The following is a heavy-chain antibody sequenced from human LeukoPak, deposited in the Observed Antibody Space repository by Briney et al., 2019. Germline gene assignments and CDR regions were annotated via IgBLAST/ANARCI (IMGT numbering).Heavy chain of an antibody. CDR1: GFTFHDYA. CDR2: ISGDGDST. Sequence: GGSLRLSCEASGFTFHDYAIHSVRHAPGGGLEWVCLISGDGDSTYYADSVKGRFTISRDNAKNSLYLQMHSLRAEDTAVYYCARDRRDAYSQNFDYWGQGTLVTVSS. CDR3: ARDRRDAYSQNFDY. D-gene: IGHD5-24*01. V-gene: IGHV3-43*02. J-gene: IGHJ4*02.